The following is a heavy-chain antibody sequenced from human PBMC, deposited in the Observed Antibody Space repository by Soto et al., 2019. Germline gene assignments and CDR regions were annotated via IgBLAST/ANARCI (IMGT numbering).Heavy chain of an antibody. CDR3: VRGDGTGASAFHY. Sequence: QVQLQESGPVLVKPSGTLSLTCAVSGDSISRSHWWSWGRQPPGKGLEWIGEIYHSGSTNYNPSLKSRVTILVDKSKNQFSLNLSPVTAADTGVYFCVRGDGTGASAFHYWGQGTLVNVSS. V-gene: IGHV4-4*02. CDR1: GDSISRSHW. D-gene: IGHD1-26*01. CDR2: IYHSGST. J-gene: IGHJ4*02.